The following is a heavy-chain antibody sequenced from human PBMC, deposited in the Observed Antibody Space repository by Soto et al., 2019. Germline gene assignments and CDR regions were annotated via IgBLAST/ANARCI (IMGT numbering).Heavy chain of an antibody. CDR3: AKDSWYFDL. V-gene: IGHV3-74*01. CDR2: IDTNGHST. D-gene: IGHD6-13*01. J-gene: IGHJ4*02. Sequence: QPGGSLRLSCEASGFVFTNFWMHWVRHVPGKGLVWVARIDTNGHSTNYAESVKGRFTISRDNAKNTVSLQMNSLRVEDTGVYYCAKDSWYFDLWSQGSQVTVSS. CDR1: GFVFTNFW.